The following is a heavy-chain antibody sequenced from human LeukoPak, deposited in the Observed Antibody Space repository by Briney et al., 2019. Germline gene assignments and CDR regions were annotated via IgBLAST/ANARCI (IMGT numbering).Heavy chain of an antibody. Sequence: KASETLSLTCTVSGGSISSGDYYWIWIRQPPGKGLEWIGYIYYSGSTYYNPSLKSRVTISVDTSKNQFSLKLSSVTAADTAVYYCARECTSCYTGGIDYRGQGTLVTVSS. D-gene: IGHD2-2*02. J-gene: IGHJ4*02. CDR2: IYYSGST. CDR3: ARECTSCYTGGIDY. CDR1: GGSISSGDYY. V-gene: IGHV4-30-4*01.